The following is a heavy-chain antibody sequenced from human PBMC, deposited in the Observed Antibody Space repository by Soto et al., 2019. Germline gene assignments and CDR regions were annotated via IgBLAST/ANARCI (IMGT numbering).Heavy chain of an antibody. V-gene: IGHV1-69*12. D-gene: IGHD3-22*01. CDR1: GGTFSSYA. CDR2: IIPIFGTA. CDR3: ARDRGPSSGYYPYWFDP. Sequence: QVQLVQAGAEVKKPGSSVKVSCKASGGTFSSYAISWVRQAPGQGLEWMGAIIPIFGTANYAQKFQGRVTITADESTSTAYMELSIMRSEDTAVYYCARDRGPSSGYYPYWFDPWGQGTLVTVSS. J-gene: IGHJ5*02.